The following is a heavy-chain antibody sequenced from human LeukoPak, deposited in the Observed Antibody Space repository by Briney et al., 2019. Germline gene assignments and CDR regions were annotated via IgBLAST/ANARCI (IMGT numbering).Heavy chain of an antibody. D-gene: IGHD5-18*01. J-gene: IGHJ4*02. CDR2: ISDSGAST. CDR1: GFTFSSYA. V-gene: IGHV3-23*01. Sequence: GGSLRLSCAASGFTFSSYAMSWVRQAPGKGLEWVSAISDSGASTYYADSVKGRFTISRDNSRDTLYLQLNSLRAEDTAVYYCAKDCPSSSWIQLMSWGQGTLVTVSS. CDR3: AKDCPSSSWIQLMS.